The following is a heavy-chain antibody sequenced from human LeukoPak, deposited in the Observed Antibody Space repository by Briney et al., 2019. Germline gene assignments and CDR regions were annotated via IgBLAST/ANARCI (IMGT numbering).Heavy chain of an antibody. J-gene: IGHJ4*02. Sequence: SVKVSCKASGGTFSSYAISWVRQAPGQGLEWMGGIIPIFGTANYAQKFQGRVTITTDESTSTAYMELSSLRSEDTAVYYCARALYYDSSGYYYSFDYWGQGTLVTVSS. V-gene: IGHV1-69*05. CDR3: ARALYYDSSGYYYSFDY. CDR1: GGTFSSYA. D-gene: IGHD3-22*01. CDR2: IIPIFGTA.